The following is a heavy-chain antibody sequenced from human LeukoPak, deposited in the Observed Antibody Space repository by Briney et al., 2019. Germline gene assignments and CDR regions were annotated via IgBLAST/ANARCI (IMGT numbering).Heavy chain of an antibody. D-gene: IGHD6-13*01. CDR2: IYPGDSDT. CDR1: GYSFTSLW. V-gene: IGHV5-51*01. Sequence: GESLKISCKGSGYSFTSLWIGWVGQMHGKGLEWTGIIYPGDSDTRYSPSFQGHVTITADKSISTSYLQWSSLKASDTAMYYCARLTGYSSRLDVWGKGTTVTVSS. CDR3: ARLTGYSSRLDV. J-gene: IGHJ6*04.